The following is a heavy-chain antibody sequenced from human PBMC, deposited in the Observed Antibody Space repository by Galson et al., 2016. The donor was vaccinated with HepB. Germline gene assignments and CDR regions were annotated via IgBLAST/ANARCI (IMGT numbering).Heavy chain of an antibody. Sequence: SLRLSCAASGFTFSSYAMSWVRQAPGKGLEWVSVISGSGTSGSGTSTYYADSVKGRFTILRDDSKNTLFLHMNSLRAEDTAVYYRAARPAVSTIAAYDYWGQGALLTVSS. CDR1: GFTFSSYA. V-gene: IGHV3-23*01. D-gene: IGHD5/OR15-5a*01. J-gene: IGHJ4*02. CDR2: ISGSGTSGSGTST. CDR3: AARPAVSTIAAYDY.